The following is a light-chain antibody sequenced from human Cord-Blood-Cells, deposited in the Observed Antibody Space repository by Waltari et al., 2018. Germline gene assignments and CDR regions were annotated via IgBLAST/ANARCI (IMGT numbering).Light chain of an antibody. CDR3: QVWDSRSDHYV. CDR1: NLGRKS. J-gene: IGLJ1*01. CDR2: YDS. Sequence: SYVMTQPPSVSVAPGKTARITRGANNLGRKSVHWYQQKPGQAPVLVIYYDSDRPSGIPERFSGANSGNMATLTISRVEAGDEADYYCQVWDSRSDHYVFGTGTRVSVL. V-gene: IGLV3-21*04.